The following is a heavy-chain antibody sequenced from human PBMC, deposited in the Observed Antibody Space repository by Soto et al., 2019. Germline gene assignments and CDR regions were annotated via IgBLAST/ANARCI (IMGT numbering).Heavy chain of an antibody. CDR2: ISAYNGNT. CDR1: GYTFTSYG. CDR3: ARADGGLRSFYYYGMDV. Sequence: QVQLVQSGAEVKKPGASVKVSCKASGYTFTSYGISWVRLAPGQGLEWMGWISAYNGNTNYAQKLQGRVTMTTDTSTSTAYMELRSLRSDDTAVYYCARADGGLRSFYYYGMDVWGQGTTVTVSS. V-gene: IGHV1-18*01. J-gene: IGHJ6*02. D-gene: IGHD5-12*01.